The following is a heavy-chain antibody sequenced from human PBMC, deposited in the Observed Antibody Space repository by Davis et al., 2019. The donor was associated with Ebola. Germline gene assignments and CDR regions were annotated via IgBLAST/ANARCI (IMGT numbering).Heavy chain of an antibody. V-gene: IGHV1-69*05. D-gene: IGHD4-11*01. Sequence: SVKVSCKASGGTFTSYAISWVRQAPGQGLEWMGGIIPIFGTANYAQKFQGRVTITRDTSASTAYMELSSLRSEDTAVYYCARDSTVTTLGYYYGMDVWGQGTTVTVSS. J-gene: IGHJ6*02. CDR3: ARDSTVTTLGYYYGMDV. CDR1: GGTFTSYA. CDR2: IIPIFGTA.